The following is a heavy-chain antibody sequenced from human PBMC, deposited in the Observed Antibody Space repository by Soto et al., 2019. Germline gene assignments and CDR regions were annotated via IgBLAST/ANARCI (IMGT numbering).Heavy chain of an antibody. CDR1: GYSISTGYY. CDR3: ARNYYDSSDRDYLDY. J-gene: IGHJ4*02. D-gene: IGHD3-22*01. V-gene: IGHV4-38-2*02. CDR2: VYRSGAA. Sequence: PSETLSLTCTVSGYSISTGYYWAWVRQSPGKGLEWIGSVYRSGAAYYSPTLKSRVTISVDTSKNQFSLHLKSVTAADAAVYYCARNYYDSSDRDYLDYWGQGTPVTVSS.